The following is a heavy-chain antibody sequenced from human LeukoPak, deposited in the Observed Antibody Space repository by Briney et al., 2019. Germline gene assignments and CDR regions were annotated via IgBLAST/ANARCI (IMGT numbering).Heavy chain of an antibody. CDR3: ARVMAGGIIAAVDY. CDR1: GSTFSSYE. J-gene: IGHJ4*02. D-gene: IGHD6-25*01. Sequence: GGSLSLSCAASGSTFSSYEMNWLRQAPGKGLEWVSYISSSGSTIYYAVSVKGRFTISRDNAKNSLYLQMHSLRAEDTAVYYCARVMAGGIIAAVDYWGQGTLVTVSS. CDR2: ISSSGSTI. V-gene: IGHV3-48*03.